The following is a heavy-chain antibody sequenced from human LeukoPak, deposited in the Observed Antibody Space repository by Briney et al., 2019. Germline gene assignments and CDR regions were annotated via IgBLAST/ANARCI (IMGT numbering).Heavy chain of an antibody. J-gene: IGHJ4*02. D-gene: IGHD4-17*01. CDR3: ARDVHDYGDYGVDY. V-gene: IGHV4-39*07. CDR1: GGSISSSSYY. CDR2: IYYTGST. Sequence: SETLSLTCTVSGGSISSSSYYWGWIRQPPGKGLEWIGSIYYTGSTYYNPSLKSRVTISVDTSKNQFSLKLSSVTAADTAVYYCARDVHDYGDYGVDYWGQGTLVTVSS.